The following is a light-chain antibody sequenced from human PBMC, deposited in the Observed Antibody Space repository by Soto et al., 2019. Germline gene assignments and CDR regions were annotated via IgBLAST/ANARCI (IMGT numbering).Light chain of an antibody. J-gene: IGKJ2*01. CDR2: RAS. CDR1: QSFGSSF. CDR3: LQSGRSPYT. Sequence: EIVLTQSPGTLSLSPGERATLSCRASQSFGSSFLAWYQQKPGQAPRLLIYRASSRATGIPDRFSGSGSGTDFTLTISRLEPEDFAVYYCLQSGRSPYTFGQGTKLEIK. V-gene: IGKV3-20*01.